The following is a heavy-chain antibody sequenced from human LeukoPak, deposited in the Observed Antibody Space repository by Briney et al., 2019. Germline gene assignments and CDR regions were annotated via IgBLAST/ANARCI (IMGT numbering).Heavy chain of an antibody. V-gene: IGHV5-51*01. CDR1: GSLFTSYW. CDR3: ARRLAARGMYWFDP. Sequence: GESLQISCKGSGSLFTSYWIGWVRPLPGKGLERMGIIYPGDSDTTYSPSFQGQVTISADKSISTAYLQWSSLKASDTAIYYCARRLAARGMYWFDPWGQGTLVTVSS. D-gene: IGHD1-26*01. J-gene: IGHJ5*02. CDR2: IYPGDSDT.